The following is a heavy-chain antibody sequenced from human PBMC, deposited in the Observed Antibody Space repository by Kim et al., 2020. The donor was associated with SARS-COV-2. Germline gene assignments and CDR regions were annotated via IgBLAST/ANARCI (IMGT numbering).Heavy chain of an antibody. CDR3: ATLGKRYGNSIDF. J-gene: IGHJ4*02. D-gene: IGHD5-18*01. Sequence: SETLSLTCTVSGGSIANSGNYWTWIRQHPGKGLECLGYIFHTGTTYHNPALKSRITMSVDTSKNQFSLKLNSVTAADTAVYFCATLGKRYGNSIDFWGQG. V-gene: IGHV4-31*03. CDR2: IFHTGTT. CDR1: GGSIANSGNY.